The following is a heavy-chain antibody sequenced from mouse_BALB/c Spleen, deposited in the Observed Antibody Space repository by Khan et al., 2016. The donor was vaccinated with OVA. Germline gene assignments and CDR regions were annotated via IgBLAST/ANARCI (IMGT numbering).Heavy chain of an antibody. CDR3: VILYAMDY. CDR2: ISSGGSYT. Sequence: EVELVESGGDLVKPGGSLKLSCAASGFTFSSYGMSWVRQTPDKRLEWVATISSGGSYTYYPDSVKGRFTISRDNAKNTLYLQMSSLKSEDTAMYYCVILYAMDYWGQGTSVTVSS. CDR1: GFTFSSYG. J-gene: IGHJ4*01. V-gene: IGHV5-6*01.